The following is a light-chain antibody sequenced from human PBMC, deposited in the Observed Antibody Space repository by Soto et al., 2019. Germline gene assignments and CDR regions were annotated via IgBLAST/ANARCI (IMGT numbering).Light chain of an antibody. J-gene: IGKJ2*01. CDR2: DAS. CDR3: QERSKWPRFT. V-gene: IGKV3-11*01. Sequence: EIVLTQXPATLSLSPGERATLSCRASQSVSSYLAWYQQKPGQAPRLLIDDASNRATFIPARFSGGGSGTDFTLTISSLEPEDFAMYYCQERSKWPRFTFGQGTKLEIK. CDR1: QSVSSY.